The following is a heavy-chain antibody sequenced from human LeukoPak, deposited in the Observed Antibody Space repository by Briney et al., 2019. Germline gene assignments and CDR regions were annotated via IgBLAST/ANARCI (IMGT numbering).Heavy chain of an antibody. Sequence: GGSLRLSCAASGFTFSSYSMNWVRQAPGKGVEWVSSISSSSSYIYYAESVKGGFTISRDNAKNSLYVQMNSLRAEDTAVYYCARDLLYYYDSSATDYWGQGTLVTVSS. CDR2: ISSSSSYI. CDR1: GFTFSSYS. V-gene: IGHV3-21*01. D-gene: IGHD3-22*01. CDR3: ARDLLYYYDSSATDY. J-gene: IGHJ4*02.